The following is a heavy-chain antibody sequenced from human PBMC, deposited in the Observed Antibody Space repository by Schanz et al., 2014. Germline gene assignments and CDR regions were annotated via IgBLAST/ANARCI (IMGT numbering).Heavy chain of an antibody. J-gene: IGHJ6*02. CDR1: SGSFSGYY. CDR3: ARDGNSWLYGMDV. CDR2: INHSGST. V-gene: IGHV4-34*01. D-gene: IGHD6-13*01. Sequence: QVQLQQWGAGLLKPSETLSLSCAVYSGSFSGYYWSWIRQPPGKGLEWIGEINHSGSTNYNPALKSRVTISVDTSKNQFSRKLGSVTAADTAVYYCARDGNSWLYGMDVWGQGTTVTVSS.